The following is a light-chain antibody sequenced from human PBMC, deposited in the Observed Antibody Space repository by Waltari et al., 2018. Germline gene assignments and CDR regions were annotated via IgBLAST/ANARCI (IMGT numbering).Light chain of an antibody. CDR3: QQYYSTPPT. V-gene: IGKV4-1*01. J-gene: IGKJ1*01. CDR1: QNILYSSNNKHY. CDR2: WAS. Sequence: DIVMTQSPDFLAVSLGERATINCKSSQNILYSSNNKHYLAWYQQKSGQPPKLLIYWASTRASGVPDRFSGSGSGTDFTLTISSLQAEDVAVYYCQQYYSTPPTFGQGTKVEIK.